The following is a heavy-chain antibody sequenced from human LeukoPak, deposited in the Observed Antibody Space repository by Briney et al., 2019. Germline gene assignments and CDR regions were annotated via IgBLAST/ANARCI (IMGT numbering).Heavy chain of an antibody. V-gene: IGHV3-30*02. J-gene: IGHJ4*02. Sequence: PGGSLRLSCAVSGFTFSSYGMHLVRQAPGKGLEGVAFIRYDGSNKYYADSVKGRFTISRDNSKNTLYLQMNSLRAEDTAVYYCALYTLLPLDYWGQGTLVTVSS. D-gene: IGHD2-15*01. CDR1: GFTFSSYG. CDR2: IRYDGSNK. CDR3: ALYTLLPLDY.